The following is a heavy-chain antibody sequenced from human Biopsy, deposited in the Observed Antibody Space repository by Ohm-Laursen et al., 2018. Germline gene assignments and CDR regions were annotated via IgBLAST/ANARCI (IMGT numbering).Heavy chain of an antibody. CDR3: AIDGNDFLTDYLKIDQ. Sequence: GASVKVSCNASGYSFISNGISWVRQAPGQGLEWMGWINPKSGGTHYLEKFRGRVTMTRDTSISTAYMEVSSLRSDDTAVYYCAIDGNDFLTDYLKIDQWGQGTLVTVSS. CDR1: GYSFISNG. CDR2: INPKSGGT. D-gene: IGHD3-9*01. J-gene: IGHJ4*02. V-gene: IGHV1-2*02.